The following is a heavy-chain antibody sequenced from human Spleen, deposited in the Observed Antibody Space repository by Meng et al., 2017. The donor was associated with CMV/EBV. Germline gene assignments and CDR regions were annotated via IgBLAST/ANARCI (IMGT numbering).Heavy chain of an antibody. CDR3: AKPLQARELRRGRDY. CDR2: ISGSGGST. Sequence: EVQLLESGGGLVQPGGSVRLSCAASGFTFSSYAMSWVRQAPGKGLEWVSAISGSGGSTYYADSVKGRFTISRDNSKNTLYLQMNSLRAEDTAVYYCAKPLQARELRRGRDYWGQGTLVTVSS. J-gene: IGHJ4*02. V-gene: IGHV3-23*01. CDR1: GFTFSSYA. D-gene: IGHD1-26*01.